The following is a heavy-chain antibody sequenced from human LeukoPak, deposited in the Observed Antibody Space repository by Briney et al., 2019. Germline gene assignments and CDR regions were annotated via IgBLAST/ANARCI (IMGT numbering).Heavy chain of an antibody. CDR3: ARPPTTVVTGGGGDAFDM. J-gene: IGHJ3*02. D-gene: IGHD4-23*01. V-gene: IGHV1-69*13. CDR2: IIPIFGTA. CDR1: GGTFISYA. Sequence: GSSVKVSCKASGGTFISYAIRWVRQAPGQGLDWMGRIIPIFGTANYAQKFQGRVTITADESTSTAYMELSSVRSKDTTVYDCARPPTTVVTGGGGDAFDMRGQGTMVTVSS.